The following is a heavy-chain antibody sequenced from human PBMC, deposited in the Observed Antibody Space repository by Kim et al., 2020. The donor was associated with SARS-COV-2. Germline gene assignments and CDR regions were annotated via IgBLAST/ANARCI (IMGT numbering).Heavy chain of an antibody. V-gene: IGHV1-58*01. D-gene: IGHD3-22*01. J-gene: IGHJ3*02. CDR1: GVTFTSPA. Sequence: SVKVSCKASGVTFTSPAVQWVRQARGQRLEWIGWIVVGSGNTNYAQKFQERVTITRDMSTSTAYMELSSLRSEDTAVYYCAAFPFYDSSGYWIGAFDIWGQGTMVTVSS. CDR2: IVVGSGNT. CDR3: AAFPFYDSSGYWIGAFDI.